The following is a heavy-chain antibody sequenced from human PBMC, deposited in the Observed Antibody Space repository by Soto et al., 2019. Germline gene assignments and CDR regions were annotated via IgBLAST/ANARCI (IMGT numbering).Heavy chain of an antibody. J-gene: IGHJ4*01. Sequence: SETLSLTCTVSGGSMRNGYWSWIRQPPGKGLEWIGFIFHSGNAKYNPSLKSRVTISVDTSKNQFSLSLDSVTAADTAVYFCARAHAPTLPFDYWGQGTLVTVSS. CDR3: ARAHAPTLPFDY. CDR1: GGSMRNGY. V-gene: IGHV4-59*01. CDR2: IFHSGNA. D-gene: IGHD2-15*01.